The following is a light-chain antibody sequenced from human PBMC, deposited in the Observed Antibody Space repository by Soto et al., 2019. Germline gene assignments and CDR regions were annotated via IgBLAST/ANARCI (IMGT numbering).Light chain of an antibody. J-gene: IGLJ1*01. CDR1: SGDVGSYNL. CDR3: CSYAGNSEV. V-gene: IGLV2-23*02. CDR2: EVT. Sequence: SVLTQPASVSGSLGQSITIPCTGTSGDVGSYNLVSWYQQHPGKAPKLLIYEVTERPSGVSNRFSGSKSGSTASLTISGLQPDDEADYYCCSYAGNSEVFGTGTKVTGL.